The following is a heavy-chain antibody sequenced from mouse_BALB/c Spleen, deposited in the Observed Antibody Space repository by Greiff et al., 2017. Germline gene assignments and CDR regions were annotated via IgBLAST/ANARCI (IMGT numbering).Heavy chain of an antibody. CDR1: GYSITSDYA. CDR2: ISYSGST. D-gene: IGHD2-4*01. CDR3: ARSYDYGRAWFAY. Sequence: VQLKQSGPGLVKPSQSLSLTCTVTGYSITSDYAWNWIRQFPGNKLEWMGYISYSGSTSYNPSLKSRISITRDTSKNQFFLQLNSVTTEDTATYYCARSYDYGRAWFAYWGQGTLVTVSA. J-gene: IGHJ3*01. V-gene: IGHV3-2*02.